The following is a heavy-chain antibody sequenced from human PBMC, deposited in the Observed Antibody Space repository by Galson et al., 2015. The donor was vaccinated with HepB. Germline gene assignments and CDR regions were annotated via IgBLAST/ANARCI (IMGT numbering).Heavy chain of an antibody. J-gene: IGHJ4*02. CDR1: EFTFVKAW. CDR2: IKSKTDGGTI. CDR3: IAEGILTGYIFFDY. D-gene: IGHD3-9*01. V-gene: IGHV3-15*01. Sequence: SLRLSCAASEFTFVKAWMSWVRQAPGKGLEWVARIKSKTDGGTIDYAAPVKGRFTISRDDSKNTLYLQMNSLKTEDTAVYYCIAEGILTGYIFFDYWGQGTLVTVSS.